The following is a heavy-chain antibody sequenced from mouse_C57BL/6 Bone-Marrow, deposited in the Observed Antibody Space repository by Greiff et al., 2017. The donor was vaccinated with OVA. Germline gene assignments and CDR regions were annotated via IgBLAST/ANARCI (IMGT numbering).Heavy chain of an antibody. Sequence: EVKLMESGDGLVKPGGSLKLSCAASGFTFSSYAMSWVRQTPEKRLEWVAYISSGGDYIYYADTVKGRFTISRDNARNTLYLQMSSLKSEDTAMYYCTRHYGSSADYWGQGTTLTVSS. D-gene: IGHD1-1*01. V-gene: IGHV5-9-1*02. CDR2: ISSGGDYI. CDR3: TRHYGSSADY. J-gene: IGHJ2*01. CDR1: GFTFSSYA.